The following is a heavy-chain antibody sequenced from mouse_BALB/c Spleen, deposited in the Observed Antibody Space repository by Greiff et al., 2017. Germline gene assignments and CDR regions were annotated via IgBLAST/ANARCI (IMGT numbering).Heavy chain of an antibody. J-gene: IGHJ3*01. V-gene: IGHV3-6*02. CDR2: ISYDGSN. Sequence: EVKLMESGPGLVKPSQSLSLTCSVTGYSITSGSFWTWIRQFPGNKLEWRGYISYDGSNNYNPSLKNRSSITRDTSKNQLFLKLNSVTTEDTATCYCARELSNRFAYWGQGTLVTGSA. CDR1: GYSITSGSF. CDR3: ARELSNRFAY.